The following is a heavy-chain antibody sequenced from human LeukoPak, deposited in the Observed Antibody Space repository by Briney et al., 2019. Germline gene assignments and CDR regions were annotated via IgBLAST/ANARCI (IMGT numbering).Heavy chain of an antibody. Sequence: SETLSLTCAVYGGSFSGYYWSWIRQPPGKGLEWIGYIYTSGSTNYNLSLKSRVTISVDTSKNQFSLKLSSVTAADTAVYYCASSIAATGINYYYMDVWGKGTTVTVSS. V-gene: IGHV4-4*09. CDR1: GGSFSGYY. CDR2: IYTSGST. J-gene: IGHJ6*03. CDR3: ASSIAATGINYYYMDV. D-gene: IGHD6-13*01.